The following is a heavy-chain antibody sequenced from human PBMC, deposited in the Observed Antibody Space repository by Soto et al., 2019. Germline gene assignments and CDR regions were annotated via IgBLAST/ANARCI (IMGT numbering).Heavy chain of an antibody. CDR2: VYYTGST. Sequence: SETLSLTCTVSGGSISGYYWSWFRQPPWKGLEWIASVYYTGSTNYNPSLKSRVTISLDTSKTQFSLKLSSVTAADSAVYFCARDKITGLFDYWGQGTLVTVSS. CDR3: ARDKITGLFDY. CDR1: GGSISGYY. D-gene: IGHD2-8*02. J-gene: IGHJ4*02. V-gene: IGHV4-59*12.